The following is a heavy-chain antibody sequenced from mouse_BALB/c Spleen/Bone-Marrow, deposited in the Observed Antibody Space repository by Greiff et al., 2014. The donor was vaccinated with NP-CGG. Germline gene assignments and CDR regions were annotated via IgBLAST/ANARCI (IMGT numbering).Heavy chain of an antibody. CDR3: ARKYGDY. V-gene: IGHV1-80*01. D-gene: IGHD2-10*02. Sequence: VNLVESGAELVRPGSSVKISCKASGYPFSSYWMSWVKQRPGQGLEWIGQIYPGDGETNYSGKFKGNATLTADKSSSTAYMQLISLTSEDSAVYFCARKYGDYWGQGTTLTVSS. J-gene: IGHJ2*01. CDR1: GYPFSSYW. CDR2: IYPGDGET.